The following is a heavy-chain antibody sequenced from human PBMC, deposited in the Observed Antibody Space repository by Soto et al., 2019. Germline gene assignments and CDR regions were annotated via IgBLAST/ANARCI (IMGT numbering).Heavy chain of an antibody. J-gene: IGHJ4*02. V-gene: IGHV3-74*01. Sequence: EVQLVESGGGLVQPGGSLRLSCAASGFTFSSYWMHWVRQAPGKGLVWVSRINSDGGSTTYADSVKGRFTISRDNAKNTLYLQMNSLRVEDTAVYYCAKRDCSRSSCQYYFGYWGQGTLVPVSS. D-gene: IGHD2-2*01. CDR2: INSDGGST. CDR1: GFTFSSYW. CDR3: AKRDCSRSSCQYYFGY.